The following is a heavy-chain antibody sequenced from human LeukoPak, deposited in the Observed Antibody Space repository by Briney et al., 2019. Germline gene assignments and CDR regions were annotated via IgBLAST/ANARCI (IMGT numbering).Heavy chain of an antibody. V-gene: IGHV3-66*01. D-gene: IGHD1-1*01. CDR2: IYSGGST. CDR1: GFTVSSNY. Sequence: GGSLRLSCAASGFTVSSNYMSWVRQAPGKGLEWVSVIYSGGSTYYADSVKGRFTISRDNSKNTLYLQMNSLRAEDTAVYYCARCTTGGTFGSLREIKRSREIDYWGQGTLVTVSS. CDR3: ARCTTGGTFGSLREIKRSREIDY. J-gene: IGHJ4*02.